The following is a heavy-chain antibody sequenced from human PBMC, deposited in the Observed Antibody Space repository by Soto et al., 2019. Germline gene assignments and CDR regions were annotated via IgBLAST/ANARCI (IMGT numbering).Heavy chain of an antibody. CDR1: GFTFSIYA. V-gene: IGHV3-23*01. J-gene: IGHJ4*02. Sequence: EVQLLESGGGLVQPGGSLRLSCAASGFTFSIYAMSWVRQAPGKGLEWVSAISGSGDYTYYADSVKGRFAISRDNSKKPRYLKMNCLRAEDTAVYYCAKVLKAVAGTYDYWGQGILVTVSS. CDR3: AKVLKAVAGTYDY. D-gene: IGHD6-19*01. CDR2: ISGSGDYT.